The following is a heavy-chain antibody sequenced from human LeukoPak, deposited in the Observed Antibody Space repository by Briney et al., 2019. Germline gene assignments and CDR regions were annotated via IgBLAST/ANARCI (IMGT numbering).Heavy chain of an antibody. D-gene: IGHD3-9*01. CDR3: TRAGERPIRYFDC. CDR1: GYSFISDD. J-gene: IGHJ4*02. CDR2: MNPNTGNT. Sequence: SVKVSCKASGYSFISDDINWVRQATGQGLEWMGWMNPNTGNTGYAHEFQGRVSMTRNTSTNTAYMELSSLRSEDTALYFCTRAGERPIRYFDCWGQGTLVTVSS. V-gene: IGHV1-8*01.